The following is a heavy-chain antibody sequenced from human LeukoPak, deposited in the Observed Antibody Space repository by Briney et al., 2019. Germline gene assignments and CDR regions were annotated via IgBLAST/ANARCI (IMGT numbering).Heavy chain of an antibody. D-gene: IGHD2-2*02. CDR2: INPNSGGT. J-gene: IGHJ4*02. Sequence: ASVKVSCKASGYTFTGYYMHWVRQAPGQGLEWMGWINPNSGGTNYAQKFQGRVTMTRDTSISTAYMELSRLRSDGTAVYYCARAYCSSTSCYTGGVYWGQGTLVTVSS. CDR1: GYTFTGYY. CDR3: ARAYCSSTSCYTGGVY. V-gene: IGHV1-2*02.